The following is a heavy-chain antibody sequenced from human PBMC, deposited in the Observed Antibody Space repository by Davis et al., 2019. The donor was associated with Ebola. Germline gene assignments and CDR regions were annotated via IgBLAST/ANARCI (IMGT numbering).Heavy chain of an antibody. CDR2: IITDNGNR. J-gene: IGHJ6*04. CDR1: GYTFTSYG. CDR3: ARAFDGDIVVVPAAIYYGMDV. Sequence: ASVKVSCKASGYTFTSYGISWVRQAPGQGLEWMGWIITDNGNRNYAQKFQGRVTMTTDTSTSTAYMELRSLRSDDTAVYYCARAFDGDIVVVPAAIYYGMDVWGKGTTVTVSS. D-gene: IGHD2-2*01. V-gene: IGHV1-18*04.